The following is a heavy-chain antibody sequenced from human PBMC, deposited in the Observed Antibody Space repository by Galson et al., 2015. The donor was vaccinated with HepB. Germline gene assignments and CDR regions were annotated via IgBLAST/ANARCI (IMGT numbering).Heavy chain of an antibody. CDR3: ARGVVDATRPYAFEI. CDR1: GGSISNYY. D-gene: IGHD2-15*01. V-gene: IGHV4-4*07. J-gene: IGHJ3*02. Sequence: ETLSLTCTVSGGSISNYYWSWIRQPAGKGLEWIGRVWTSGSTYYNPSLKSRVTMSVDTSKNQFSLKVNSVTAADTAVYYCARGVVDATRPYAFEIWGQGTMVTVSS. CDR2: VWTSGST.